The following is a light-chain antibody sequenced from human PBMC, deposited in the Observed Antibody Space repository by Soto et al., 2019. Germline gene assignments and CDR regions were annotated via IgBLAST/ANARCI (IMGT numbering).Light chain of an antibody. CDR1: SSNIGSNT. V-gene: IGLV1-44*01. Sequence: QSALTQPPSASGTPGQRVTISCSGSSSNIGSNTVNWYQHLPGTAPKLLIYSNNQRPSGVPDRFSGSKSGTSVSLAISGLQSEDEAEYYCATWDDSLNGWVFGGGTKLTVL. J-gene: IGLJ3*02. CDR2: SNN. CDR3: ATWDDSLNGWV.